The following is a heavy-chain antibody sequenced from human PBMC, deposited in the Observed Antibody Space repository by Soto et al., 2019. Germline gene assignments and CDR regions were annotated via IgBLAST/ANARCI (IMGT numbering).Heavy chain of an antibody. J-gene: IGHJ6*03. CDR3: ARLSSSWSYYYYYMDV. CDR2: INHSGST. V-gene: IGHV4-34*01. D-gene: IGHD6-13*01. CDR1: GGSFSGYY. Sequence: SETLSLTCAVYGGSFSGYYWSWISQPPGKGLEWIGEINHSGSTNYNPSLKSRVTISVDTSKNQFSLKLSSVTAADTAVYYCARLSSSWSYYYYYMDVWGKGTTVT.